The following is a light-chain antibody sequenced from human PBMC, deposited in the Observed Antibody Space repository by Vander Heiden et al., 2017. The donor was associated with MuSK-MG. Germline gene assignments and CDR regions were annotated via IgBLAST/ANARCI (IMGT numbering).Light chain of an antibody. J-gene: IGLJ2*01. CDR3: QSSDSSGSYAV. CDR2: KDT. Sequence: SYKLTHPPSASASPGQTARITCSGDALPNQYAQWYQQKPGQAPVVMIYKDTERPSGFPDRFSGSKSGTTGTLTISGVQAEDEADYHCQSSDSSGSYAVFGGGTKLTVL. CDR1: ALPNQY. V-gene: IGLV3-25*03.